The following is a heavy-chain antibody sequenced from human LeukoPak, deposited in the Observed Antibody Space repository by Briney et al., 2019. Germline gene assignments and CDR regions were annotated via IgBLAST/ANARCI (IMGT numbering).Heavy chain of an antibody. CDR3: AKCSAGYYNDAFDI. V-gene: IGHV3-7*03. CDR1: GFTFNSYW. Sequence: GGSLRLSCAASGFTFNSYWMSWVRQAPGKGLEWVASIKQDGSARYYVDSMKGRFTISRDNPKNTLYLQINNLRAEDTAMYYCAKCSAGYYNDAFDIWGRGTMVTVSS. CDR2: IKQDGSAR. D-gene: IGHD3-10*02. J-gene: IGHJ3*02.